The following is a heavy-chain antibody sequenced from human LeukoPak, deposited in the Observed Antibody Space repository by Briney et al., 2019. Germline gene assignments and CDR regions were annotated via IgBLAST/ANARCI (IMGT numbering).Heavy chain of an antibody. Sequence: SETLSLTCAVYGGSFSGYYWSWIRQPPGKGLEWIGEINHSGSTYYNSSLKSRVTISVDTSKNQFSLKLSSVTAADTAVYYCARGNGSGSYYPYDYWGQGTLVTVSS. CDR2: INHSGST. D-gene: IGHD3-10*01. CDR3: ARGNGSGSYYPYDY. V-gene: IGHV4-34*01. J-gene: IGHJ4*02. CDR1: GGSFSGYY.